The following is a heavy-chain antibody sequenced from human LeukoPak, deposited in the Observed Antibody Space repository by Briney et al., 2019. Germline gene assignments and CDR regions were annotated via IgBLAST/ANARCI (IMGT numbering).Heavy chain of an antibody. Sequence: ASVKVSCKASGYTFTNYCMHWVRQAPGQGLEWMGIINPSGGTTTYAQKFQGRVAMTRDTSTSTVYMELSSLRYEDTAVYYCAREIGPIQLHLWGSAFDYWGQGTLVTVSS. CDR3: AREIGPIQLHLWGSAFDY. CDR1: GYTFTNYC. J-gene: IGHJ4*02. CDR2: INPSGGTT. D-gene: IGHD5-18*01. V-gene: IGHV1-46*01.